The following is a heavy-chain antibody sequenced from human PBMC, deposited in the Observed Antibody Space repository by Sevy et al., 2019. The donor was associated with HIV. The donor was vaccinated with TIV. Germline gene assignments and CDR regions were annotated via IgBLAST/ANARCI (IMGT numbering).Heavy chain of an antibody. Sequence: GGSLRLSCVASGFTFSNYAMTWVRQTPGKGLEWDSGIGHNGDNTHHAGSVKRRFSISRDNSKNTLDLQMNSLRAEDTAVYYCAKGDRLGGPIYYGMDVWGQGTTVTVSS. V-gene: IGHV3-23*01. CDR2: IGHNGDNT. CDR3: AKGDRLGGPIYYGMDV. J-gene: IGHJ6*02. CDR1: GFTFSNYA. D-gene: IGHD3-16*01.